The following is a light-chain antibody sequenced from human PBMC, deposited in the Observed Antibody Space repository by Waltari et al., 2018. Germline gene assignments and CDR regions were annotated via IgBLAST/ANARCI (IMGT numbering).Light chain of an antibody. CDR3: SSRRSGSTLV. Sequence: QSALTQPASVSGSPGQSITVSCTRTSSAVGAYNYVFWYQQHPGKAPTLIIYDLVKRPSGVSDRFSGSKSGNTASLTISGLQAEDEADYYCSSRRSGSTLVFGGGTKVTVL. CDR1: SSAVGAYNY. V-gene: IGLV2-14*03. CDR2: DLV. J-gene: IGLJ3*02.